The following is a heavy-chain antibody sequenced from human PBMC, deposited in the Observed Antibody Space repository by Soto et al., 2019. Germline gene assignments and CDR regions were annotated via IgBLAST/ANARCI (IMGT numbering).Heavy chain of an antibody. CDR3: ARVTSGTTWSFEL. D-gene: IGHD1-26*01. CDR1: GGSISSYY. V-gene: IGHV4-4*07. Sequence: PPETLSLTCTVSGGSISSYYWSWIRQPAGEGLQWIGRIFTSGSTNYNPSLKSRVTMSVDTSKNQFSLKLSSVTAADTAVYYCARVTSGTTWSFELWGQGTLVTVSS. J-gene: IGHJ4*02. CDR2: IFTSGST.